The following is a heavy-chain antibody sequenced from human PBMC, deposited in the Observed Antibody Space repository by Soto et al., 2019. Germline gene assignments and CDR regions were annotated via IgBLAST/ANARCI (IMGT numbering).Heavy chain of an antibody. D-gene: IGHD4-4*01. CDR3: ATDYSLGY. V-gene: IGHV3-21*01. Sequence: LRLSCAASGLDFINYSMNWVRQAPGKGLEWVPSISSRESDKDYADSVRGRFTISRDNAQKSLYLQMNSLRGDDTAIYYCATDYSLGYWGQGTLVTVSS. CDR2: ISSRESDK. CDR1: GLDFINYS. J-gene: IGHJ4*02.